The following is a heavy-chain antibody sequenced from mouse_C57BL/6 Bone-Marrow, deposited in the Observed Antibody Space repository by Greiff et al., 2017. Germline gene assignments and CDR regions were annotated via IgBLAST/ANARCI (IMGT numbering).Heavy chain of an antibody. Sequence: QVQLQQSGAELMKPGASVKLSCKATGYTFTGYWIEWVKQRPGHGLEWIGEILPGSGSTNYNEQFKGKATFTADTSSNTAYMQLSSLTTEDSAVYYGAVSAVASYCALDYWGQGTSVTVSS. CDR3: AVSAVASYCALDY. J-gene: IGHJ4*01. D-gene: IGHD6-1*01. CDR2: ILPGSGST. V-gene: IGHV1-9*01. CDR1: GYTFTGYW.